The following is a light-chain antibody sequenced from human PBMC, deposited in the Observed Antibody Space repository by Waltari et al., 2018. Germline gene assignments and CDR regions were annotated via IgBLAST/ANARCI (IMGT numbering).Light chain of an antibody. V-gene: IGKV1-5*03. CDR2: KAS. CDR1: QSIMSW. CDR3: QQYNTDYT. J-gene: IGKJ2*01. Sequence: DVQMTQSPSTLSASVGDTVSITCRASQSIMSWLAWYQQKAGKAPKVLISKASPLESGVPSRFSGSESGTEFTLTISNLQPDDFATYYCQQYNTDYTFGQGTILEIK.